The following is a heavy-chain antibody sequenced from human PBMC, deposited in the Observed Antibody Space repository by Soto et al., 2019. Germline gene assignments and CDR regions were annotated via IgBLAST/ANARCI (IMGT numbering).Heavy chain of an antibody. V-gene: IGHV4-30-4*01. CDR2: IYYSGST. D-gene: IGHD3-10*01. CDR3: ARGLLNNWFDP. J-gene: IGHJ5*02. CDR1: GGSISSGDYY. Sequence: PSETLSLTCTVSGGSISSGDYYWSWIRQPPGKGLEWIGYIYYSGSTYYNPSLKSRVTISVDTSKNRFSLKLSSVTAADTAVYYCARGLLNNWFDPWGQGTLVTVSS.